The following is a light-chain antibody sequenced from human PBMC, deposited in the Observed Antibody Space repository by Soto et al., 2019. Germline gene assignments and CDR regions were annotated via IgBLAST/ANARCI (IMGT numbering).Light chain of an antibody. CDR1: SSDVGGYNY. CDR3: SSYTSSSTPLPWV. CDR2: DVS. Sequence: QSALTQPASVSGSPGQSITISCTGTSSDVGGYNYVSWYQQHPGKAPKLMIYDVSNRPSGVSNRFSGSKSGNTASLTISGLQAEDEADYYCSSYTSSSTPLPWVFGGGTQLTVL. J-gene: IGLJ3*02. V-gene: IGLV2-14*01.